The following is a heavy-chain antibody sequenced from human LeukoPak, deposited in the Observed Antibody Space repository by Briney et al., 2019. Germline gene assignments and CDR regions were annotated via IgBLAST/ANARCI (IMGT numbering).Heavy chain of an antibody. CDR1: GFTFSSYW. V-gene: IGHV3-7*01. CDR3: GRQGGAFEM. CDR2: IKQDGSEK. J-gene: IGHJ3*02. Sequence: PGGSLRLSCAASGFTFSSYWMSWVRQAPGKGLEWVANIKQDGSEKDYVDSVKGRFTISRDNAKNSLYLQMNSLRVEDTAVYYCGRQGGAFEMWGQGTMVTVSS.